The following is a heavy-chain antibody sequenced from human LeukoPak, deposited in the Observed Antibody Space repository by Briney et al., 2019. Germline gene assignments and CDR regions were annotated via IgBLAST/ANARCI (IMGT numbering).Heavy chain of an antibody. J-gene: IGHJ6*03. CDR3: ARDSRPGPNYYYYYMDV. CDR1: GFSFSGYG. V-gene: IGHV3-30*02. CDR2: TRYDGSNE. D-gene: IGHD1-14*01. Sequence: PGGSLRLSCAASGFSFSGYGMHWVRQAPGKGLEWVAFTRYDGSNEYYADSVKGRFTISRDKSKNTLSLQMNSLRAEDTAVYYCARDSRPGPNYYYYYMDVWGKGTTVTVSS.